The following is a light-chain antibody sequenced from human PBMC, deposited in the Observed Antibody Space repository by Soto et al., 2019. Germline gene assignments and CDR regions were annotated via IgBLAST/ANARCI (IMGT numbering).Light chain of an antibody. CDR3: AAWDDSLSGVV. CDR2: SDN. J-gene: IGLJ2*01. CDR1: SSNIGSNY. Sequence: QSVLTQPPSASGTPGQRVTISCSGSSSNIGSNYVYWYQQLPGTAPKLLIYSDNQRPSGVPDRFSGSKSGTSASLAISGLRSEHDSDYYCAAWDDSLSGVVFGGGTKVTVL. V-gene: IGLV1-47*02.